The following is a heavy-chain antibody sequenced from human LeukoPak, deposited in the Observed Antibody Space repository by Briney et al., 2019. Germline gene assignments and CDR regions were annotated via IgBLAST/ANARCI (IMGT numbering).Heavy chain of an antibody. CDR3: ARGLYGSGSYPFDY. D-gene: IGHD3-10*01. V-gene: IGHV3-53*01. CDR2: IYSGGST. J-gene: IGHJ4*02. CDR1: GFTVSSNY. Sequence: PGGSLRLSCAASGFTVSSNYMSWVRQAPGKGLEWVSVIYSGGSTYYADSVKGRFTISRDNSKNTLYLQMNSLRAEDTAVYYCARGLYGSGSYPFDYWGQGTLVTVSS.